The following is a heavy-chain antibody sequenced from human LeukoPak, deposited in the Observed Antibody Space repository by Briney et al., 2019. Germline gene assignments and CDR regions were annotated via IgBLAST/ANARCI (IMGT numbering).Heavy chain of an antibody. CDR2: IIPILGIA. CDR3: ASWGDIVVVPAADAFDI. J-gene: IGHJ3*02. D-gene: IGHD2-2*01. CDR1: GGTFSSYA. V-gene: IGHV1-69*04. Sequence: SVKVSYKASGGTFSSYAISWVRQAPGQGLEWMGRIIPILGIANYAQKFQGRVTITADKSTSTAYMELSRLRSDDTAVYYCASWGDIVVVPAADAFDIWGQGTMVTVSS.